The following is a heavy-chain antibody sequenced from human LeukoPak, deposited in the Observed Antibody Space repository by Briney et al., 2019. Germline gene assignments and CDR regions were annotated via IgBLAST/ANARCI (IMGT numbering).Heavy chain of an antibody. J-gene: IGHJ4*02. Sequence: GGSLRLSCAASAFTFGNYAMNWVRQAPGKGLEWVSGLSGSGASTYYADSVKGRFTISRDNPKNTLYLQMNRLRAGDTAVYYCAKANYSGSYYFDSWGQGTLVTVSS. D-gene: IGHD1-26*01. CDR1: AFTFGNYA. V-gene: IGHV3-23*01. CDR3: AKANYSGSYYFDS. CDR2: LSGSGAST.